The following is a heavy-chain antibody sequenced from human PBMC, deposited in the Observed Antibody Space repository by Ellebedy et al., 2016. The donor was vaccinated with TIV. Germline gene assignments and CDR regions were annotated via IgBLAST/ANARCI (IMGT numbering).Heavy chain of an antibody. CDR2: FGVSGDTT. V-gene: IGHV3-23*01. CDR3: ARGRSGTYIHHAFDY. Sequence: GESLKISCAASGFTFSSYAMSWVRQAPGKGLEWVSGFGVSGDTTYYADSVKGRFTISRDNSQNTLYLQINSLRAEDTAIYYCARGRSGTYIHHAFDYWGQGTLVTVSS. CDR1: GFTFSSYA. J-gene: IGHJ4*02. D-gene: IGHD1-14*01.